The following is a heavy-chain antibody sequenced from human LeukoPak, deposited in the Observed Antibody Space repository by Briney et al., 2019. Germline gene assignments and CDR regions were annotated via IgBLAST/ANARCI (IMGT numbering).Heavy chain of an antibody. J-gene: IGHJ3*02. V-gene: IGHV4-59*12. CDR1: GDSISSYY. CDR2: IYYSGST. Sequence: PSETLSLTCTVSGDSISSYYWSWIRQPPGKGLEWIGYIYYSGSTYYNPSLKSRVTISVDTSKNQFSLKLSSVTAADTAVYYCARWFGERAFDIWGQGTMVTVSS. CDR3: ARWFGERAFDI. D-gene: IGHD3-10*01.